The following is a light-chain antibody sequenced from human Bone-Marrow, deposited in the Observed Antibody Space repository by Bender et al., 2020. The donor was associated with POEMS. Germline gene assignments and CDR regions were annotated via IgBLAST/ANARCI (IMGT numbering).Light chain of an antibody. CDR1: SSDVGLYNS. CDR2: EVS. CDR3: SAFSARNTWV. V-gene: IGLV2-14*01. Sequence: QSALTQPASVSGSPGQSITISCTGTSSDVGLYNSVSWYQQHPGQAPKLIIYEVSHRPSGVSTRFSGSKSGNTASLTISGLQAEDEADYYCSAFSARNTWVFGGGTKLTVL. J-gene: IGLJ3*02.